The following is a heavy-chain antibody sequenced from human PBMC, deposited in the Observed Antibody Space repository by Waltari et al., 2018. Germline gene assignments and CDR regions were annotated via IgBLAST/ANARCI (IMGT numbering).Heavy chain of an antibody. Sequence: EVQLVESGGGLIQPGGSLRLSCAASGFTVSSNYMSWVRQAPGKGLEWVSVIYSGGSTYYADSVKGRFTISRDNSKNTLYLQMNSRRAEDTAVYYCAVGTVTTELRSYYGMDVWGQGTTVTVSS. V-gene: IGHV3-53*01. J-gene: IGHJ6*02. CDR2: IYSGGST. CDR1: GFTVSSNY. CDR3: AVGTVTTELRSYYGMDV. D-gene: IGHD4-4*01.